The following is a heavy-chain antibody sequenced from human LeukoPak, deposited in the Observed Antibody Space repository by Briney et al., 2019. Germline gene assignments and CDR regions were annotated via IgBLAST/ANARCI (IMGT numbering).Heavy chain of an antibody. J-gene: IGHJ4*02. Sequence: EALSHTCAVSGYSICSGYYWGWIRQPPGKGLEWVSGISWNGGASGYAASVKGRFTISRDNAKNSLYLQMNSLRAEDMALYYCARASSWYPNWGQGALVTVSP. CDR2: ISWNGGAS. CDR3: ARASSWYPN. V-gene: IGHV3-20*04. D-gene: IGHD6-13*01. CDR1: GYSICSGYY.